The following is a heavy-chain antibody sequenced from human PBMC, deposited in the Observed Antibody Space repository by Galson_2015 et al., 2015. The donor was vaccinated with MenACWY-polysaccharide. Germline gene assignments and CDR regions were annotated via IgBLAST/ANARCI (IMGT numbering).Heavy chain of an antibody. CDR1: GGTFSSYA. CDR2: FIPIFGAA. J-gene: IGHJ6*03. V-gene: IGHV1-69*13. Sequence: SVKVSCKASGGTFSSYAISWVRQAPGQGLEWMGGFIPIFGAANYAQKFQGRVTITADESTSTAYMELSSLRSEDTAVYYCAGGDTAMDVPEDYYYYMDVWGKGTTVTVSS. CDR3: AGGDTAMDVPEDYYYYMDV. D-gene: IGHD5-18*01.